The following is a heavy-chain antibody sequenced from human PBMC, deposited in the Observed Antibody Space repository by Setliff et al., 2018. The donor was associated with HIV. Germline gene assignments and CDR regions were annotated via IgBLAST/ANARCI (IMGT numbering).Heavy chain of an antibody. CDR3: AREDPYYFDY. CDR1: GGTFSSYA. V-gene: IGHV1-69*13. CDR2: IIPIFGTA. J-gene: IGHJ4*02. Sequence: SVKVSCKASGGTFSSYAISWVRQAPGQGLEWMGGIIPIFGTANYAQKFQGRVTITADESTSIAYMELSSLRFDDTAVYYCAREDPYYFDYWGQGTLVTVSS.